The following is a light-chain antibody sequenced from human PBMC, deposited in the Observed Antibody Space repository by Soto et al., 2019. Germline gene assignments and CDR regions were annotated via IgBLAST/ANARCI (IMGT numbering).Light chain of an antibody. CDR1: SRDVGSYNL. V-gene: IGLV2-23*01. Sequence: QSALTQPASVSGSPGQSITISCTGTSRDVGSYNLVSWYQQHPGNAPKLIIYEGTKRPSGVSYRFSGSKSGNTASLTISGLKKEEGGDNHSSSFAVSSLIVFEPGT. CDR3: SSFAVSSLIV. CDR2: EGT. J-gene: IGLJ1*01.